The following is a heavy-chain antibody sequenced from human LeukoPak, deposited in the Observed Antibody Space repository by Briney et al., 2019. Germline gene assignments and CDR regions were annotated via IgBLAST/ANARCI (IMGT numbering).Heavy chain of an antibody. Sequence: GAAVKVSCKASGYTFTSYGISWVRQAPGQGLEWMGWISAYNGNTNYAQKLQGRVTMTTDTSTSTAYMELRSLRSDDTAVYYCARDGLDCSSTSCYRYIDLWGRGTLVTVSS. V-gene: IGHV1-18*01. CDR2: ISAYNGNT. CDR1: GYTFTSYG. J-gene: IGHJ2*01. CDR3: ARDGLDCSSTSCYRYIDL. D-gene: IGHD2-2*01.